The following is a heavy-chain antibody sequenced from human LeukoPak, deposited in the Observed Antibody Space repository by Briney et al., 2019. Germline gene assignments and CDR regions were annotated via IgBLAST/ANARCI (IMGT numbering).Heavy chain of an antibody. V-gene: IGHV4-59*08. J-gene: IGHJ4*02. CDR1: GGSISGYY. Sequence: SETLSLTCSVSGGSISGYYWSWIRQSPGKGLEWVGFVYHSGTTWYNPSLKSRVTISLDMSRKQFSLKLTSVTAADTAVYFCAGRTEAVANTGSFDYWGQGTLVTVSS. CDR2: VYHSGTT. CDR3: AGRTEAVANTGSFDY. D-gene: IGHD6-19*01.